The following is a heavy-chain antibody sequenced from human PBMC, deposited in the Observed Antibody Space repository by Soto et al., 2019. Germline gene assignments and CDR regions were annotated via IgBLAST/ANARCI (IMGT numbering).Heavy chain of an antibody. J-gene: IGHJ4*02. CDR2: IIPIFGTA. CDR1: GGTFSSYA. Sequence: VASVKVSCKASGGTFSSYAISWVRQAPGQGLEWMGGIIPIFGTANYAQKFQGRVTITADESTSTAYMELSSLRSEDTAVYYCARGPTYHYGSGSYCPFDYWGQGTLVTVSS. V-gene: IGHV1-69*13. CDR3: ARGPTYHYGSGSYCPFDY. D-gene: IGHD3-10*01.